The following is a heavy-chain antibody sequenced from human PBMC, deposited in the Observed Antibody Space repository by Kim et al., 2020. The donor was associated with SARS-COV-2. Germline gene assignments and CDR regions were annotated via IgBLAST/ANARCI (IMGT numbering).Heavy chain of an antibody. D-gene: IGHD6-19*01. V-gene: IGHV3-23*01. CDR2: ISGSGGST. J-gene: IGHJ4*02. CDR3: AKDGILDPGIAVPVGYYFDY. CDR1: GFTFSSYA. Sequence: GGSLRLSCAASGFTFSSYAMSWVRQAPGKGLEWVSAISGSGGSTYYADSVKGRFTISRDNSKNTLYLQMKSLRAEDTAVYYCAKDGILDPGIAVPVGYYFDYWGQGTLVTVSS.